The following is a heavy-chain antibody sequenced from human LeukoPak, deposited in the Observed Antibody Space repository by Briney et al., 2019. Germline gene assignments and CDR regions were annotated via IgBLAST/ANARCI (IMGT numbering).Heavy chain of an antibody. CDR3: ARGVYIAAAQYGY. D-gene: IGHD6-13*01. J-gene: IGHJ4*02. CDR2: IYYSGTT. CDR1: GGSISSYY. Sequence: PSETLSLTCTVSGGSISSYYWSWIRQPPGKGLEWIGYIYYSGTTNYNPSLKSRVTLSVDTSTHQFSLKLSSVTAADTAVYYCARGVYIAAAQYGYWGQGTLVTVSS. V-gene: IGHV4-59*01.